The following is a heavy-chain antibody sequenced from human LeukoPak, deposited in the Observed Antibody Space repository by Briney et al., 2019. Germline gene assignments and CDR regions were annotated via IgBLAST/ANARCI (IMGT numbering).Heavy chain of an antibody. CDR3: AKEGDRPIRGLGY. CDR1: GFTFSSYG. V-gene: IGHV3-30*02. Sequence: GGSLRLSCAASGFTFSSYGMPWVRQAPGKGLEWVAFIRYDGSNKYYADSVKGRFTISRDNSKNTLYLQMNSLRAEDTAVYYCAKEGDRPIRGLGYWGQGTLVTVSS. D-gene: IGHD1-26*01. CDR2: IRYDGSNK. J-gene: IGHJ4*02.